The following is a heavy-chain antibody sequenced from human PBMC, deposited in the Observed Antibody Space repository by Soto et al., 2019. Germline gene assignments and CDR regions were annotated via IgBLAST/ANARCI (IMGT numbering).Heavy chain of an antibody. CDR1: GFTFSSYS. CDR2: ISSSSDII. J-gene: IGHJ4*02. Sequence: GGSLRLSCAASGFTFSSYSMNWVRQAPGKGLEWVSYISSSSDIIYYADSVKGRFTISRDNAKNSLFLQMNTLGAEDTAVYYCARDPLYYASGDDWGQGTLVTVSS. D-gene: IGHD3-10*01. CDR3: ARDPLYYASGDD. V-gene: IGHV3-48*01.